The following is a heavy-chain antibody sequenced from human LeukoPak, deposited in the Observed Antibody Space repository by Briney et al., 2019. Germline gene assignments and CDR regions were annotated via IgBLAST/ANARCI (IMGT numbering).Heavy chain of an antibody. CDR1: GGSISSYY. D-gene: IGHD1/OR15-1a*01. Sequence: SETLSLTCTVSGGSISSYYWSWIRQPPGKGLEWIGYIYYSGSTNYNPSLKSRVTTSVDTSKNQFSLKLSSVTAADTAVYYCARDLGTTYFDYWGQGTLVTVSS. J-gene: IGHJ4*02. CDR2: IYYSGST. V-gene: IGHV4-59*01. CDR3: ARDLGTTYFDY.